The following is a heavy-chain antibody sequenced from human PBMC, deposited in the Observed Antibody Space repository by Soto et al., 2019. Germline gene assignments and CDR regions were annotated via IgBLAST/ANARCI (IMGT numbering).Heavy chain of an antibody. CDR2: IYYSGST. D-gene: IGHD3-16*01. CDR1: GGSISSGDYY. Sequence: LSLTCTVSGGSISSGDYYWSWIRQPPGKGLEWIGYIYYSGSTYYNPSLKSRVTISVDTSKNQFSLKLSSVTAADTAVYYCAREGEGGNWFDPWGQGTLVTVSS. V-gene: IGHV4-30-4*01. J-gene: IGHJ5*02. CDR3: AREGEGGNWFDP.